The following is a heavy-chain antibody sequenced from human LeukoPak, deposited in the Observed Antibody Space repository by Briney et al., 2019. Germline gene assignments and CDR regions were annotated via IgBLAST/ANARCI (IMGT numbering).Heavy chain of an antibody. D-gene: IGHD2-2*02. CDR1: GDSISSTSYY. Sequence: PSETLSLTCTVSGDSISSTSYYWGWIRQPPGKGLEWIGSIYYSGSTYYNPSLKSRVTISVDTSKNQFSLKLSSVTAADTAVYYCARRTVADIVVVPAAISPFDYWGQGTLVTVSS. CDR3: ARRTVADIVVVPAAISPFDY. V-gene: IGHV4-39*01. J-gene: IGHJ4*02. CDR2: IYYSGST.